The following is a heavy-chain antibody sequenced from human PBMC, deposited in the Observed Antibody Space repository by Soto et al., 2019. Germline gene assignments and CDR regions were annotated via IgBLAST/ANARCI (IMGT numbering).Heavy chain of an antibody. V-gene: IGHV4-59*01. CDR1: CGSISSYY. CDR2: IYYSGST. Sequence: SSETLSLTCTVSCGSISSYYWSWIRQPPGKGLEWIGYIYYSGSTNYNPSLKSRVTISVDTSKNQFSLKLSSVTAADTAVYYCARVLFGSNCWFDPWGQGTLVTVSS. CDR3: ARVLFGSNCWFDP. D-gene: IGHD3-16*01. J-gene: IGHJ5*02.